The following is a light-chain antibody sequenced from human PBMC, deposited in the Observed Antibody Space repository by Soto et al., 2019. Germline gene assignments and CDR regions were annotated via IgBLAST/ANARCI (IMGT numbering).Light chain of an antibody. CDR3: AALDDSMNGVV. CDR2: SNN. J-gene: IGLJ2*01. Sequence: QPVLTQPPSASGTPGQRVTISCSGSSSNIGSNTVNWYQQLPGTAPKLLIYSNNQRPSGVPDRFSGSKSGTSASLAISGRQSADEADYYCAALDDSMNGVVFGGGTKLTVL. CDR1: SSNIGSNT. V-gene: IGLV1-44*01.